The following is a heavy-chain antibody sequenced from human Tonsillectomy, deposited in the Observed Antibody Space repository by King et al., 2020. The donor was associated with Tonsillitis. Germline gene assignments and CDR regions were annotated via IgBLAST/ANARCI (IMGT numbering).Heavy chain of an antibody. Sequence: VQLVESGGGLVKPGGSLRLSCAASGFIFSDYFMTWIRQAPGKGLEWVSYISSSGSYTNSADSVKGRFTISRDNAKNSLYLQMNSLRDEDTAVYYCAVLVYYDPSGYYAGDAFDIWGQGKMVTVSS. D-gene: IGHD3-22*01. J-gene: IGHJ3*02. CDR1: GFIFSDYF. CDR2: ISSSGSYT. V-gene: IGHV3-11*06. CDR3: AVLVYYDPSGYYAGDAFDI.